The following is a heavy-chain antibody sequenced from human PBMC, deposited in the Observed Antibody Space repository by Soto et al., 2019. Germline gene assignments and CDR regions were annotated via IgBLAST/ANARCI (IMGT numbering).Heavy chain of an antibody. CDR2: ISSTSSYT. J-gene: IGHJ4*02. CDR1: GFTFSDYY. D-gene: IGHD2-21*02. CDR3: ATGRRDCHNSGCVDY. V-gene: IGHV3-11*06. Sequence: QVQLVESGGGLVKPGRSLRLSCAASGFTFSDYYMSWIRQAPGKGLEWVSYISSTSSYTNYADSVKGRFTISRDNAKNSLYLQMNSLRADDTSVYYCATGRRDCHNSGCVDYWGQGTLVTVSS.